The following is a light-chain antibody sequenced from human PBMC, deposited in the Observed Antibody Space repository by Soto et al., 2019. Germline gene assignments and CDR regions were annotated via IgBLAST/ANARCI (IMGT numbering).Light chain of an antibody. V-gene: IGKV4-1*01. Sequence: DIVMTQSPDFLTVSLGERATINCKSSRNVLYTSNTKNYLAWYQQKPGQPPKLLIYWASTRESGVPDRFSGSGSGTDFTLTISSXQAEDVAVYYCQQYYSAPWTFGQGTKVDIK. CDR2: WAS. CDR3: QQYYSAPWT. CDR1: RNVLYTSNTKNY. J-gene: IGKJ1*01.